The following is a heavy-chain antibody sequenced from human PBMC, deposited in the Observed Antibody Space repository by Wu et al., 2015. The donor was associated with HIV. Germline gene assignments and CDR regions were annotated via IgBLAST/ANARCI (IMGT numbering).Heavy chain of an antibody. J-gene: IGHJ3*02. D-gene: IGHD2-2*01. CDR1: GGTFSSYA. V-gene: IGHV1-69*12. CDR2: IIPIFGTA. Sequence: QVQLVQSGAEVKKPGSSVKVSCKASGGTFSSYAISWVRQAPGQGLEWMGGIIPIFGTANYAQKFQGRVTITADESTSTAYMELSSLRSEDTAVYYCARAGTGGVIVVVPAAAPTPGGGAFDIVGPRGQVVTVSS. CDR3: ARAGTGGVIVVVPAAAPTPGGGAFDI.